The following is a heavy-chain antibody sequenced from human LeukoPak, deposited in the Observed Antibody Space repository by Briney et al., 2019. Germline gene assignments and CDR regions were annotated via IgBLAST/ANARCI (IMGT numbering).Heavy chain of an antibody. V-gene: IGHV5-51*01. CDR1: GYRFSTNW. CDR3: ARRQGCSSTSCPPDY. D-gene: IGHD2-2*01. J-gene: IGHJ4*02. Sequence: KRGESLKISCKGSGYRFSTNWIGWVRQMPGKGLEWMGIIYPGDSDTRYSPSFQGQVTMSADKSINTAYLQWSSLKASDTAMYYCARRQGCSSTSCPPDYWGQGTLVTVSS. CDR2: IYPGDSDT.